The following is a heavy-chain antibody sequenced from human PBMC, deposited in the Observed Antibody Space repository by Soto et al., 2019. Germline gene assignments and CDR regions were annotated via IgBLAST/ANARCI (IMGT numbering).Heavy chain of an antibody. V-gene: IGHV4-34*01. CDR2: INHSGST. J-gene: IGHJ6*02. D-gene: IGHD1-7*01. CDR3: ARELSSGYYGMDV. CDR1: GGSFSGYY. Sequence: PSETLSLTCAVYGGSFSGYYWSWIRQPPGKGLEWIGEINHSGSTNYNPSLKSRVTISVDTSKNQFSLKLSSVTAADTAVYYCARELSSGYYGMDVWGQGTTVTAP.